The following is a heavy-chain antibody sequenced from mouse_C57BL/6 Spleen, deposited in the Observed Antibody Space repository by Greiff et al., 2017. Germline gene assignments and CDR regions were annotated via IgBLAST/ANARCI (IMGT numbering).Heavy chain of an antibody. V-gene: IGHV5-6*01. CDR1: GFTFSSYG. CDR2: ISSGGSYT. Sequence: EVHLVESGGDLVKPGGSLKLSCAASGFTFSSYGMSWVRQTPDKRLEWVATISSGGSYTYYPDSVKGRFTISRDNAKNTLYLQRSSLKSEDTAMYYGAKDCDYCNYDWSDALDYWGQGTSVTVSS. D-gene: IGHD2-1*01. CDR3: AKDCDYCNYDWSDALDY. J-gene: IGHJ4*01.